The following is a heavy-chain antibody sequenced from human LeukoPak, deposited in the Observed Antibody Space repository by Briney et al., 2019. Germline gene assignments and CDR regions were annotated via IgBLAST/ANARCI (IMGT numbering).Heavy chain of an antibody. CDR1: GYTFTGYY. D-gene: IGHD2-15*01. V-gene: IGHV1-2*02. CDR3: ARVGSLRINYYYYGMDV. J-gene: IGHJ6*02. Sequence: ASVKVSCKASGYTFTGYYMHWVRQAPGPGLEWMGWINPNSGGTNYAQKFQGRVTMTRDTSISTAYMELSRLRSDDTAVYYCARVGSLRINYYYYGMDVWGQGTTVTVSS. CDR2: INPNSGGT.